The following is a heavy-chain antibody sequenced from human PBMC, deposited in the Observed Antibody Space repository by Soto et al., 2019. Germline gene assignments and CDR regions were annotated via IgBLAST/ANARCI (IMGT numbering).Heavy chain of an antibody. CDR3: ARKVSYCSSTSCYDWFDP. Sequence: GGSLRLSCAASGFTFSSYDMHWVRQATGKGLEWVSAIGTAGDPYYPGSVKGRFTISRENAKNSLYLQMNSLRAGDTAVYYCARKVSYCSSTSCYDWFDPWGQGTLVTVSS. V-gene: IGHV3-13*05. J-gene: IGHJ5*02. D-gene: IGHD2-2*01. CDR2: IGTAGDP. CDR1: GFTFSSYD.